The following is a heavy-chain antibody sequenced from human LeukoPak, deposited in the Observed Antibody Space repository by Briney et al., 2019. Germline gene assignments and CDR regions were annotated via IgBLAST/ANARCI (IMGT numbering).Heavy chain of an antibody. CDR2: IYYSGST. CDR1: GGSISSYY. D-gene: IGHD2-2*01. Sequence: PSETLSLTCTVSGGSISSYYWSWIRQPPGKGLEWIGYIYYSGSTNYNPSLKSRVTISVDTSKNQFSLKLSSVTAADTAVYYCARHGYCSSTSCRGYAFDIWGQGTMVTVSS. V-gene: IGHV4-59*01. CDR3: ARHGYCSSTSCRGYAFDI. J-gene: IGHJ3*02.